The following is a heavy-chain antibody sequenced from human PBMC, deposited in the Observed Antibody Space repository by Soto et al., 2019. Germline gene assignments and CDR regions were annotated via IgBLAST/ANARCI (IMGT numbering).Heavy chain of an antibody. V-gene: IGHV1-18*01. D-gene: IGHD2-21*02. CDR3: ASSEKGGTDCCPFDY. CDR2: ISAYNGNT. CDR1: GYTFASYA. Sequence: ASVKVSCKASGYTFASYAISWMRQAPGQGLEWMGWISAYNGNTNYAQKLQGRVTMTTDTSTSTAYMELRSLRAEDTAVYYCASSEKGGTDCCPFDYWGQGALVTVSS. J-gene: IGHJ4*02.